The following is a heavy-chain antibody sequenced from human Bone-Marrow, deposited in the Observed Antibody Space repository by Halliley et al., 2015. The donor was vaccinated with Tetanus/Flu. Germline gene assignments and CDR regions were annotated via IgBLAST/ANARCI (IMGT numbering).Heavy chain of an antibody. J-gene: IGHJ5*02. CDR1: GFTFSHYA. Sequence: SLRLSCTASGFTFSHYAMTWVRQAPGKGLEWVSALSGSGLSTYYTDSVKGRFTISRDNANNTLYLQMESLSADDTAVYFCGKLSTVVVIGHNWLDPWGPGTLVTVSS. D-gene: IGHD3-22*01. CDR3: GKLSTVVVIGHNWLDP. V-gene: IGHV3-23*01. CDR2: LSGSGLST.